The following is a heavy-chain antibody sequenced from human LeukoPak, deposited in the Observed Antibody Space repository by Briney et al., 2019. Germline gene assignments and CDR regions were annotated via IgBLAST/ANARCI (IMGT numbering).Heavy chain of an antibody. CDR1: GYTFTGYY. J-gene: IGHJ4*02. D-gene: IGHD6-13*01. CDR2: INPNNGGT. CDR3: ARSPRTWQHRGPFFDY. Sequence: EASVKVSCKASGYTFTGYYMHWVRQAPGQGLEWMGWINPNNGGTNYAQKSPGRVTMTRDTSISTAYMELSSLRSDDTAVYYCARSPRTWQHRGPFFDYWGQGTLVTVSS. V-gene: IGHV1-2*02.